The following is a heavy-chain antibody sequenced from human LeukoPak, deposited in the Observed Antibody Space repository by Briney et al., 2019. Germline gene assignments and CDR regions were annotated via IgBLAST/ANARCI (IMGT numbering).Heavy chain of an antibody. J-gene: IGHJ4*02. CDR2: ISGYNAET. D-gene: IGHD6-19*01. CDR3: AREGDSAGWYRPAFRLIDY. CDR1: GYTFTSYG. Sequence: ASVKVSCKTSGYTFTSYGLYWVRQAPGQGLEWMGWISGYNAETNYARKFQGRVTMTTDASMTTAYMELTSLTSDDTALYYCAREGDSAGWYRPAFRLIDYWGQGTMVTVSS. V-gene: IGHV1-18*01.